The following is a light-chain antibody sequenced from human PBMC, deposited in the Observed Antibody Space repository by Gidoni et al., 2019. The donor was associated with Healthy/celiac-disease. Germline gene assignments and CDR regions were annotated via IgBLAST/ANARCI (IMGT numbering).Light chain of an antibody. CDR1: SSAVGGYNY. CDR2: DVS. CDR3: NSYTTSSTLV. V-gene: IGLV2-14*03. J-gene: IGLJ3*02. Sequence: QSALTQPSPVSASPGQSITISCTGTSSAVGGYNYVSWYQQHPGKAPKLMIYDVSNRPSGVSNRFSGSKSGNTASLTISGLQAEDEADYYCNSYTTSSTLVFGGGTKLTXL.